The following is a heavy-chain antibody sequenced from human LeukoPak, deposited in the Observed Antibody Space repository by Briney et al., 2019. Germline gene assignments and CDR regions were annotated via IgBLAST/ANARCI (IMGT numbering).Heavy chain of an antibody. Sequence: QPGGSLRLSCAASGFTFSTYEMNWVRQAPGKGLEWVSYISSSGGTIHYSDSVKGRFTISRDNAKNSLHLQMSSLRAEDTAVYYCVREVRREGDQFDYWGQGTLVTVSS. CDR1: GFTFSTYE. V-gene: IGHV3-48*03. CDR3: VREVRREGDQFDY. J-gene: IGHJ4*02. D-gene: IGHD2-21*01. CDR2: ISSSGGTI.